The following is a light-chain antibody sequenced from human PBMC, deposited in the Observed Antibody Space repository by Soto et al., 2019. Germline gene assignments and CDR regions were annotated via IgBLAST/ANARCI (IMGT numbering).Light chain of an antibody. J-gene: IGLJ3*02. CDR2: EVN. V-gene: IGLV2-14*03. CDR3: CSFTSSTTWV. Sequence: QSALTQPASVSGSPGQSITISCTGTSSDLGAYNYVSWYQQHPGKAPKLIIYEVNYRPSGVSDRFSGSKSGNTASLTISGLQAEDEADYFCCSFTSSTTWVLGGGTKLTVL. CDR1: SSDLGAYNY.